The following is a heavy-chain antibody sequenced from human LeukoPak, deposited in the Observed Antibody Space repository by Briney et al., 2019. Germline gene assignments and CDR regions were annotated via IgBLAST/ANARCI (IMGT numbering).Heavy chain of an antibody. J-gene: IGHJ4*02. CDR3: ARDRPRCSGGSCYSAFDY. CDR2: IYYSGST. V-gene: IGHV4-31*03. D-gene: IGHD2-15*01. Sequence: SQTLSLTCTVSGGSISSGGYYWSWLRQHPGKGLEWIGYIYYSGSTYYNPSLKSRVTISVDTSKNQFSLKLSSVTAADTAVYYCARDRPRCSGGSCYSAFDYWGQGTLVTVSS. CDR1: GGSISSGGYY.